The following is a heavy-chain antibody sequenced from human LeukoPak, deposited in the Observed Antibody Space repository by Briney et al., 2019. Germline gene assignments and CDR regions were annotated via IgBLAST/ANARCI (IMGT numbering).Heavy chain of an antibody. Sequence: GGSLRLSCEASGFTFSSYSMNWVRQAPGKGLEWISYISTSTTTIYYADSVKGRFTISRDNSKNTLYLQMNSLRAEDTAVYYCARDLDYYDSSGYPIAGFDYWGQGTLVTVSS. CDR2: ISTSTTTI. V-gene: IGHV3-48*01. D-gene: IGHD3-22*01. J-gene: IGHJ4*02. CDR3: ARDLDYYDSSGYPIAGFDY. CDR1: GFTFSSYS.